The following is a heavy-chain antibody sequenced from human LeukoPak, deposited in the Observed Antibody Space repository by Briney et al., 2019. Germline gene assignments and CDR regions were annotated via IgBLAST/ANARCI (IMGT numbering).Heavy chain of an antibody. Sequence: SVKVSCKASGGTFSSYAISWVRQAPGRGLEWMGGIIPIFGTANYAQKFQGRVTITADKSTSTAYMELSSLRSEDTAVYYCARVREKGSGSFISWGQGTLVTVSS. V-gene: IGHV1-69*06. CDR3: ARVREKGSGSFIS. CDR2: IIPIFGTA. D-gene: IGHD3-10*01. CDR1: GGTFSSYA. J-gene: IGHJ4*02.